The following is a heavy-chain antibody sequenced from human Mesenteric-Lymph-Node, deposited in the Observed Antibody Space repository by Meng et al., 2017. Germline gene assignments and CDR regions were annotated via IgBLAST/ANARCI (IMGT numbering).Heavy chain of an antibody. V-gene: IGHV3-7*01. CDR2: IKQDGSEK. D-gene: IGHD3-10*01. Sequence: GGSLRLSCAASGFTFSSYGMHWVRQAPGKGLEWVANIKQDGSEKYYVDTVKGRFTLSRDNAKNSLYLQMNSLRAEDTAVYYCARDRANYYYGSGSYYNPTYYYYGIEVWGQGTTVTVSS. CDR3: ARDRANYYYGSGSYYNPTYYYYGIEV. J-gene: IGHJ6*02. CDR1: GFTFSSYG.